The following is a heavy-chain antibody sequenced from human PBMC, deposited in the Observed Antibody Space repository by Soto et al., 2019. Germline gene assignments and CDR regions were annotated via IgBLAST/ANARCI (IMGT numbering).Heavy chain of an antibody. V-gene: IGHV4-31*03. CDR1: GGSISSGDYY. J-gene: IGHJ4*02. Sequence: QVQLQESGPGLVKPSQTLSLTCSVSGGSISSGDYYCSWVRQHPGKGLEWIGYIFYSGSTYYNPSLKSRVTISVDTSKNQFSLKLSSVTAADTAVYYCARGGSGDIVVVAAIDYWGQGTLVTVSS. CDR2: IFYSGST. CDR3: ARGGSGDIVVVAAIDY. D-gene: IGHD2-15*01.